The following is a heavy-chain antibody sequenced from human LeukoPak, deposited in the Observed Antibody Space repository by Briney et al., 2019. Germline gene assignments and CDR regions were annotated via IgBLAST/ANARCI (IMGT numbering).Heavy chain of an antibody. V-gene: IGHV3-66*01. CDR3: ARVSYSSSWYWFDP. CDR2: IYSGGST. D-gene: IGHD6-13*01. J-gene: IGHJ5*02. Sequence: GGSLRLSCAASGSAVSSNYMSWVRQAPGKGLEWVSVIYSGGSTYYADSVKGRFTISRDNSKNTLYLQMNSLRAEDTAVYYCARVSYSSSWYWFDPWGQGTLVTVSS. CDR1: GSAVSSNY.